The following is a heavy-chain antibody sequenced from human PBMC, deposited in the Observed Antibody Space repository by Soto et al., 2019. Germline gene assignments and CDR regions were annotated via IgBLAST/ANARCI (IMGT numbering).Heavy chain of an antibody. CDR1: GYTFTSYA. CDR2: INAGNGNT. CDR3: ARHVAGIGAFDI. D-gene: IGHD6-13*01. V-gene: IGHV1-3*01. Sequence: ASVKVSCKASGYTFTSYAMHWVRQAPGQRLEWMGWINAGNGNTRYSQKFQGRVTITRDTSASTAYMELSSLRSEDTAVYYCARHVAGIGAFDIWGQGTMVTVSS. J-gene: IGHJ3*02.